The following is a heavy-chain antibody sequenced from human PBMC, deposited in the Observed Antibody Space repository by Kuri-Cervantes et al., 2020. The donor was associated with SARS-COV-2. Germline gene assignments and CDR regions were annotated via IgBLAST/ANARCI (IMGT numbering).Heavy chain of an antibody. V-gene: IGHV4-4*07. CDR2: IYTSGST. Sequence: GSLRLSCTVSGGSISSYYWSWIRQPAGKGLEWIGRIYTSGSTNYNPSLKSRVTISVDTSKNQFSLKLSSVTAADTAVYYCAGGIAAAGYFDYWGQGTLVTVSS. J-gene: IGHJ4*02. CDR3: AGGIAAAGYFDY. D-gene: IGHD6-13*01. CDR1: GGSISSYY.